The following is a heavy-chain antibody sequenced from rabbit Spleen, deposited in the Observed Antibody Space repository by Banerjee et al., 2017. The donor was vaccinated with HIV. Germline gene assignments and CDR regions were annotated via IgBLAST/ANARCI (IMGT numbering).Heavy chain of an antibody. Sequence: QEQLTETGGGLVQPGGSLKLSCKASEFSFSHIYYIFWVRQAPGKGLEWIACIAGSSSGFTYSATWAKGRFTCSKTSSTTVTLQMTSLTVADTATYFCARDTSSSFSSYGMDLWGPGTLVTVS. CDR3: ARDTSSSFSSYGMDL. J-gene: IGHJ6*01. CDR1: EFSFSHIYY. V-gene: IGHV1S45*01. CDR2: IAGSSSGFT. D-gene: IGHD1-1*01.